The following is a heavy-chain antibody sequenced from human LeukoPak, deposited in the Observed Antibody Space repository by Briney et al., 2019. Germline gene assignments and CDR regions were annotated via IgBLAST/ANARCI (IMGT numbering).Heavy chain of an antibody. D-gene: IGHD3-16*01. CDR3: ARYVSGHYFDY. CDR2: IYSSGST. J-gene: IGHJ4*02. V-gene: IGHV4-4*07. Sequence: ASETLSLTCTVSGGSISSSYWSWIRQPAGKGLEWIGRIYSSGSTSYNPSLRSRVSMSVDTSKNQFSLNLGSVTAADTAVHYCARYVSGHYFDYWGQGTLVTVSS. CDR1: GGSISSSY.